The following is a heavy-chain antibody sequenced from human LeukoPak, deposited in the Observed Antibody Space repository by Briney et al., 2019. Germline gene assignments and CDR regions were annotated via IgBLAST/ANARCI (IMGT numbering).Heavy chain of an antibody. CDR3: ARVADNYYYMDV. D-gene: IGHD6-13*01. V-gene: IGHV1-18*01. J-gene: IGHJ6*03. Sequence: ASVKVSCKASGYTFTSYGISWVRQASGQGLEWMGWISAYNGNTNYAQKLQGRVTMTTDTSTGTAYMELRSLRSDDTAVYYCARVADNYYYMDVWGKGTTVTVSS. CDR1: GYTFTSYG. CDR2: ISAYNGNT.